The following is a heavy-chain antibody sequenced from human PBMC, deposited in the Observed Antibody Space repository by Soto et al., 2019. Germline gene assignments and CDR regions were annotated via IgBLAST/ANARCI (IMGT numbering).Heavy chain of an antibody. CDR2: ISGNNGNT. Sequence: ASVKVSCKTSGYTFTTYSISWVRQAPGQGLEWMGWISGNNGNTNYAQKVQDRVTMTTDTSASTAYMEVRSLRSDDTAVYFCARQKGINNYYGMDVWGQGTTVTVSS. V-gene: IGHV1-18*04. J-gene: IGHJ6*02. D-gene: IGHD3-10*01. CDR1: GYTFTTYS. CDR3: ARQKGINNYYGMDV.